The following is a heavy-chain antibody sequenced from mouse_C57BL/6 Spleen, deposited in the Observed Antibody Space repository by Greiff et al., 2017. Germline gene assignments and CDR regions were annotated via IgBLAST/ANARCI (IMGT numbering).Heavy chain of an antibody. CDR3: ARSPPYYGSTYWYFDV. J-gene: IGHJ1*03. V-gene: IGHV1-50*01. D-gene: IGHD1-1*01. Sequence: VQLQQPGAELVKPGASVKLSCKASGYTFTSYWMQWVKQRPGQGLEWIGEIDPSDSYTNYNQKFKGKATLTVDTSSSTAYMQLSSLISEDSAVYYCARSPPYYGSTYWYFDVWGTGTTVTVSS. CDR2: IDPSDSYT. CDR1: GYTFTSYW.